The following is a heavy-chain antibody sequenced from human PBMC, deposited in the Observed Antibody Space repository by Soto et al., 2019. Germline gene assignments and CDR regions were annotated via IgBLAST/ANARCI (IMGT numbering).Heavy chain of an antibody. CDR2: ISAYNGNT. D-gene: IGHD2-15*01. CDR3: ARDVVVVAPLHPPDY. J-gene: IGHJ4*02. Sequence: QVQLVQSGAEVKKPGASVKVSCKASGYTFTSYAISWMRQAPGQGLEWMGWISAYNGNTNYAQKLQGRVTMTTDTSTSTAYMERRSLRSDDTAVYYCARDVVVVAPLHPPDYWGQGTLVTVSS. V-gene: IGHV1-18*01. CDR1: GYTFTSYA.